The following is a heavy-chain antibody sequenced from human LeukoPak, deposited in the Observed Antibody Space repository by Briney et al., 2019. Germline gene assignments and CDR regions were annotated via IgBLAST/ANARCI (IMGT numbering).Heavy chain of an antibody. D-gene: IGHD1-1*01. CDR3: ARDHNYAFDN. V-gene: IGHV3-48*01. CDR2: IGIDSGNT. Sequence: GRSLRLSCTASGFPFIEYSMNWVRQVPGKGLEWIAYIGIDSGNTKYADSVRGRFTISADKTKNSLYLQMNSLRVDDTAVYYCARDHNYAFDNWGQGTLVSVAS. J-gene: IGHJ4*02. CDR1: GFPFIEYS.